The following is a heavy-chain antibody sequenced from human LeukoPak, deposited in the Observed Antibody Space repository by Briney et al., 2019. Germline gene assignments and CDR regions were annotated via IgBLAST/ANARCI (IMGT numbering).Heavy chain of an antibody. V-gene: IGHV3-66*01. Sequence: GGSLRLSCAASGFTFSDYYMSWIRQAPGKGLEWVSVIYSGGDTFYADSVKGRFTISRDNSKNTLYLQMNNLRAEDTAVYYCATDSTTVPGRDYWGQGALVTVSS. J-gene: IGHJ4*02. CDR3: ATDSTTVPGRDY. D-gene: IGHD6-19*01. CDR2: IYSGGDT. CDR1: GFTFSDYY.